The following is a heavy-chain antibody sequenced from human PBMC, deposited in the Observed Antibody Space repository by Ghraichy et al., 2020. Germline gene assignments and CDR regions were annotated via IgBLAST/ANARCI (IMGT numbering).Heavy chain of an antibody. CDR1: GFTFSSYW. CDR3: ARFHTVTSGDWFDP. D-gene: IGHD4-17*01. CDR2: IKQDGSEK. Sequence: GGSLRLSCAASGFTFSSYWMSWVRQAPGKGLEWVANIKQDGSEKYYVDSVKGRFTISRDNAKNSLYLQMNSLRAEDTAVYYCARFHTVTSGDWFDPWGQGTLVTVSS. J-gene: IGHJ5*02. V-gene: IGHV3-7*03.